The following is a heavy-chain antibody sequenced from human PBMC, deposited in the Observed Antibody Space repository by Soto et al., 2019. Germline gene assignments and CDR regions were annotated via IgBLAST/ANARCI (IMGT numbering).Heavy chain of an antibody. CDR2: ITHSGST. D-gene: IGHD3-10*01. J-gene: IGHJ4*02. CDR1: GGSFSGYY. CDR3: ALGLTHYSGSGSEDY. V-gene: IGHV4-34*01. Sequence: QVQLQQWGAGLLKPSETLSLTCAVYGGSFSGYYWSWIRQPPGKGLVWIGEITHSGSTNYNPSLKSRVTISVDTSKNQLSLKLSSVTAAATAVYYCALGLTHYSGSGSEDYWGQGTLVTVSS.